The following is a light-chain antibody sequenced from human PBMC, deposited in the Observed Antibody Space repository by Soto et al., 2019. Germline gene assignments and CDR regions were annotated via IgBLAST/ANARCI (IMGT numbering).Light chain of an antibody. CDR2: GAS. CDR1: QSVSSN. Sequence: EIVMTQSPATLSVSPGQRATLSCRASQSVSSNLASYQQKAGQAPRLLIYGASTRATGVLARFSSSGSGTEYTLTLSSLQSEDFSVYYCQQYDNWPRTFGQGPKLEIK. CDR3: QQYDNWPRT. V-gene: IGKV3-15*01. J-gene: IGKJ2*01.